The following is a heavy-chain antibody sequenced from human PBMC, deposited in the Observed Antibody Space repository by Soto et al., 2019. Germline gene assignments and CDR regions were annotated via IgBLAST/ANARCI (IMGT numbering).Heavy chain of an antibody. CDR2: MYSGGNT. CDR1: GGSFSSSTYY. J-gene: IGHJ5*02. D-gene: IGHD3-22*01. Sequence: PSETLSLTCTVSGGSFSSSTYYWGWIRQPPGKGLEWIGSMYSGGNTYYNPSLKRRVTVSVDTSKNHFSLKLTSVTAADTAMYYCARQPYDSTGYYYGAWGQGTLVTVSS. CDR3: ARQPYDSTGYYYGA. V-gene: IGHV4-39*01.